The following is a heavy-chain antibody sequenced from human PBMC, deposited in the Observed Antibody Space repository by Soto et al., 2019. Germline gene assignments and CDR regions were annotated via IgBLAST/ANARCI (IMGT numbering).Heavy chain of an antibody. V-gene: IGHV1-69*12. CDR1: GGTFSSYA. Sequence: QVQLVQSGAEVKKPGSSVKVSCKASGGTFSSYAISWVRQAPGQGLEWMGGIIPIFGTANYAQKFQGRVTITADESTSTAYMELSSLRSEDTAVYYCARFGRVGATIHYYYGMGVWGQGTTVTVSS. D-gene: IGHD1-26*01. CDR2: IIPIFGTA. CDR3: ARFGRVGATIHYYYGMGV. J-gene: IGHJ6*02.